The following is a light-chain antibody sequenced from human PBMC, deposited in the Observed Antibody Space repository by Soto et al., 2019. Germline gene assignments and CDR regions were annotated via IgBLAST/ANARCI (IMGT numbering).Light chain of an antibody. CDR1: QSISTW. J-gene: IGKJ4*01. Sequence: DIQMTQSPSTLSASVGDRVTITCRASQSISTWLAWYQQKPGKAPKFLIYDASSLESGVPSRFSGSESRTQLALTNSILQPDNFPTYRGQQYISHALTFGGGTKVEI. CDR3: QQYISHALT. CDR2: DAS. V-gene: IGKV1-5*01.